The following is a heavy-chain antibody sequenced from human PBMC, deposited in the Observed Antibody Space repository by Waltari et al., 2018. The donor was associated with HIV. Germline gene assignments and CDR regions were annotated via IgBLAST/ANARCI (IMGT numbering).Heavy chain of an antibody. CDR3: ARVGHGYCSSSSCYQDNWFDP. D-gene: IGHD2-2*03. J-gene: IGHJ5*02. V-gene: IGHV1-2*02. CDR2: VNPNNGVP. Sequence: QVQLVQSGAEVKKPGASVKVSCKASGYTLTGYYMHWVRKAPGQGLEWMGWVNPNNGVPNYAQKCYVRVPMARDTSTSQAFMVRSMLRSDDTAVYYCARVGHGYCSSSSCYQDNWFDPWGQGTLVTVSS. CDR1: GYTLTGYY.